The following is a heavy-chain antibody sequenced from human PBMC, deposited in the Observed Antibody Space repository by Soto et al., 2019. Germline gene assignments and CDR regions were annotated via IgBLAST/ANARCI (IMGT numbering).Heavy chain of an antibody. CDR3: AITYYYDSSGSFGDY. CDR2: IYYSGST. J-gene: IGHJ4*02. D-gene: IGHD3-22*01. CDR1: GGSISSYY. V-gene: IGHV4-59*01. Sequence: QVQLQESGPGLVKPSETLSLTCTVSGGSISSYYWSWIRQPPGKGLEWIGYIYYSGSTNYNPSLKTRVTISVDTSKNRFSLKLSSVTAADTAVYYCAITYYYDSSGSFGDYWGQGTLVTVSS.